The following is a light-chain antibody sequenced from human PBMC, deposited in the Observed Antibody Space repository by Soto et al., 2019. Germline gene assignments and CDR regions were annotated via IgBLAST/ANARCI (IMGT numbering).Light chain of an antibody. CDR2: AAS. CDR1: QSVTSSF. CDR3: QKYSRSPLT. Sequence: DIVWAQSPGTLSLSPVESATLSCRASQSVTSSFLAWYQQKAGQAPRLLIYAASRRATGIPDRFSGSGSGTDFPLTISRLGPEDFGVYYWQKYSRSPLTFRGGTKLDI. J-gene: IGKJ4*01. V-gene: IGKV3-20*01.